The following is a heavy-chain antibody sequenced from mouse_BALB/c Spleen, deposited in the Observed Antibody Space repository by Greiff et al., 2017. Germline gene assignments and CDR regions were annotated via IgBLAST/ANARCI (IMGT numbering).Heavy chain of an antibody. CDR3: VWAWFAY. J-gene: IGHJ3*01. Sequence: EVKLVESGGGLVQPKGSLKLSCAASGFTFNTYAMNWVRQAPGKGLEWVARIRSKSNNYATYYADSVKDRFTISRDDSQSMLYLQMNNLKTEDTAMYYCVWAWFAYWGQGTLVTVSA. D-gene: IGHD4-1*01. CDR2: IRSKSNNYAT. V-gene: IGHV10-1*02. CDR1: GFTFNTYA.